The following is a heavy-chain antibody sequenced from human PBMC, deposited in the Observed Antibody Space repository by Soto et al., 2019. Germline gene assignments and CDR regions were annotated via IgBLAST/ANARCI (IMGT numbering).Heavy chain of an antibody. V-gene: IGHV1-8*01. CDR2: MNPNSGNT. J-gene: IGHJ3*02. CDR1: GNTFTSYD. CDR3: ARGLLSNHDAFDI. Sequence: GXSVKVSCKTSGNTFTSYDIDLVRQATGQGLEWMGWMNPNSGNTGYAQKFQGRVTMTRNTSISTAYMELSSLRSEDTAVYYCARGLLSNHDAFDIWGQGTMVTVSS.